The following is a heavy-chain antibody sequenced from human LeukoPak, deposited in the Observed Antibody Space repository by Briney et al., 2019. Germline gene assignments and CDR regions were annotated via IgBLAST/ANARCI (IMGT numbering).Heavy chain of an antibody. Sequence: ASVKVSCKASGYTFTGYYMHWVRQAPGQGLEWMGWINPNSGGTNYAQKFQGRVTMTRDTSISTAYMELSRLRSDDTAVYYCAKTFHGDYAPFDYWGQGTLVTVSS. CDR1: GYTFTGYY. J-gene: IGHJ4*02. D-gene: IGHD4-17*01. CDR3: AKTFHGDYAPFDY. V-gene: IGHV1-2*02. CDR2: INPNSGGT.